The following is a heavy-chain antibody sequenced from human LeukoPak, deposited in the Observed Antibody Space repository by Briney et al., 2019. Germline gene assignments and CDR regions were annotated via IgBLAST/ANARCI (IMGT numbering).Heavy chain of an antibody. CDR2: IWYDGSNK. Sequence: PGGPLRLSCAASGFTFSSYGMHWVRQAPGKGLEWVAVIWYDGSNKYYADSVKGRFTISRDNSKNTLYLQMNSLRGEDAAVYYCAKGMSGMDVWGQGTTVTVSS. CDR3: AKGMSGMDV. V-gene: IGHV3-33*06. J-gene: IGHJ6*02. CDR1: GFTFSSYG. D-gene: IGHD3-10*01.